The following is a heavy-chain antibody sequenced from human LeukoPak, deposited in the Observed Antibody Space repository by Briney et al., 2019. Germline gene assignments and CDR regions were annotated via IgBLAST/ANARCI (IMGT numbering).Heavy chain of an antibody. V-gene: IGHV4-59*01. CDR3: ARLRPDYDILTGFPMDV. J-gene: IGHJ6*02. Sequence: KTSETLSLTCSVSGGSISSYSWSWIRQPPGKGLEWIGYIYYSGSTNYNPSLKRRVTQPVDTSKNQFSLKLSSVTAVDTAVYYCARLRPDYDILTGFPMDVWGPGTTVTVSS. D-gene: IGHD3-9*01. CDR1: GGSISSYS. CDR2: IYYSGST.